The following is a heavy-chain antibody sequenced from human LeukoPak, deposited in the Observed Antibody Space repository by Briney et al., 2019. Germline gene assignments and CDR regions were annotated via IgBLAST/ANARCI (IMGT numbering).Heavy chain of an antibody. J-gene: IGHJ4*02. CDR2: VQSKTVPVTT. D-gene: IGHD3-22*01. V-gene: IGHV3-15*01. CDR3: ARGSNSDDSSDFDH. Sequence: GGSLRLSCAACGFIFHNAWMNWVRQARGKGLQWVGRVQSKTVPVTTEYAAPVKGRFIISRDDSKNTLYLQMDSLKTEDTAVYYCARGSNSDDSSDFDHWGQGTLVTVSS. CDR1: GFIFHNAW.